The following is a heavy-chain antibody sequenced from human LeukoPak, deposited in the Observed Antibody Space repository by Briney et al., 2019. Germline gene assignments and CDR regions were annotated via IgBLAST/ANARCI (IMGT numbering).Heavy chain of an antibody. D-gene: IGHD1-7*01. V-gene: IGHV3-23*01. CDR2: MIISGGST. CDR3: ARETKIDY. J-gene: IGHJ4*02. CDR1: GFTFSSYA. Sequence: GGSLRLSCAASGFTFSSYAMTWVRQVPGKGLEWVSSMIISGGSTYCADSVKGRFTISRDNSKNTLYLQINSLRVEDTALYYCARETKIDYWGQGALVTVSS.